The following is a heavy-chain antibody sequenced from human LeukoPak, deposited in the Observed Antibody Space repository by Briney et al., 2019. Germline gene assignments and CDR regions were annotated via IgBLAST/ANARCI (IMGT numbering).Heavy chain of an antibody. D-gene: IGHD3-22*01. CDR3: ARHTRGDSNGQRDDLDI. J-gene: IGHJ3*02. V-gene: IGHV3-33*01. CDR2: IWNDGSKK. Sequence: RGSLRLSSAASGFTLSDHGMHWGRQAPGKGRGRGAVIWNDGSKKYYGDPVKDRFTSSRDTSKNTLDLQMDSLRVEDTAVYYCARHTRGDSNGQRDDLDIWGQGTMVTVSA. CDR1: GFTLSDHG.